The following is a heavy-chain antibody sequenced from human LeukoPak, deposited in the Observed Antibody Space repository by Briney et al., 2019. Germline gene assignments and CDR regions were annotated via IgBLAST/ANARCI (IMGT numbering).Heavy chain of an antibody. V-gene: IGHV5-51*01. CDR1: GYSFTSFW. Sequence: GESLKISCKGSGYSFTSFWIGWVRQMPGKGLEWMGIIYPDDSDTRYSPSFQGQVTMSADKSINTAYLQWSSLKASDTAMYYCARRAPLSGESFDYWGQGTLVTVSS. CDR2: IYPDDSDT. D-gene: IGHD4-17*01. J-gene: IGHJ4*02. CDR3: ARRAPLSGESFDY.